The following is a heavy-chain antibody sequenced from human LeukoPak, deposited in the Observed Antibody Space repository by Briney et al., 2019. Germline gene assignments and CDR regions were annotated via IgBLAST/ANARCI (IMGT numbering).Heavy chain of an antibody. CDR2: IYTSGST. J-gene: IGHJ5*02. V-gene: IGHV4-61*02. CDR3: ARAIPSDIVVVPAAEGYDP. Sequence: SETLSLTCTVSGGSINSATYYWTWIRQPAGKGLEWIGRIYTSGSTNYNPSLKSRVTISVDTSKNQFSLKLSSVTAADTAVYYCARAIPSDIVVVPAAEGYDPWGQGTLVTVSS. CDR1: GGSINSATYY. D-gene: IGHD2-2*01.